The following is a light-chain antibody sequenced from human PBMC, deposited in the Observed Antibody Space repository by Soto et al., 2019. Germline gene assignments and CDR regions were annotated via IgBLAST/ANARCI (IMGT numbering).Light chain of an antibody. V-gene: IGKV3-20*01. Sequence: EIVLTQSPGTLSLSPGERATLSCRASQSVSSSYLAWYHQKPGQAPRLLIYGTSFRATGIPDRFSGSGSGTDFTLTISRLEPEDFAVYYCQQYTPSPMYTFGQGTKLEI. CDR1: QSVSSSY. J-gene: IGKJ2*01. CDR2: GTS. CDR3: QQYTPSPMYT.